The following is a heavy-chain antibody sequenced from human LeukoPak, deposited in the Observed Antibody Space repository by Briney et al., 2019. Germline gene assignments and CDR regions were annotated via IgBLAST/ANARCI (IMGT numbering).Heavy chain of an antibody. CDR2: INPNSGGT. V-gene: IGHV1-2*02. CDR3: ARATIVYQTVGYFDY. J-gene: IGHJ4*02. CDR1: GFTFSGYY. Sequence: ASVKVSCKASGFTFSGYYIHWVRQAPGQGLEWMGWINPNSGGTRYAQNFEGRVTMTRDTSISTAYMELRRLRSDDTAVYYCARATIVYQTVGYFDYWGQGTLVTVYS. D-gene: IGHD3-9*01.